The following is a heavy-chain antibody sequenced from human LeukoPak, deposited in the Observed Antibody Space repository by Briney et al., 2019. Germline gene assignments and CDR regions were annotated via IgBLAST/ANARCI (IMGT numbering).Heavy chain of an antibody. D-gene: IGHD4-17*01. J-gene: IGHJ5*02. CDR1: GFTFSRYA. V-gene: IGHV3-23*01. Sequence: GGPLRLPCAASGFTFSRYAMSWARRAPGKGLEWVSAISGSGGSTYYADSVKGRFTISRDNSKNTLYLQMNSLRAEGTAVYYCAKDLGTVTSSDPWGQGTLVTVSS. CDR3: AKDLGTVTSSDP. CDR2: ISGSGGST.